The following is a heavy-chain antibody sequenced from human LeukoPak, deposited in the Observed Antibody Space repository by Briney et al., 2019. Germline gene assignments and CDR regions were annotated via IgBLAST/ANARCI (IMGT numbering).Heavy chain of an antibody. CDR3: ARPYEWGSPEAFDV. CDR2: INPHSGGT. Sequence: ASVKASCKASGYSFTGYYMHWVRQAPGQGLEWMGWINPHSGGTVYAQKFQGRVTMTRDTSISTVYMELSRLRSDDTAVYYCARPYEWGSPEAFDVWGQGTMVTVSS. CDR1: GYSFTGYY. J-gene: IGHJ3*01. D-gene: IGHD3-16*01. V-gene: IGHV1-2*02.